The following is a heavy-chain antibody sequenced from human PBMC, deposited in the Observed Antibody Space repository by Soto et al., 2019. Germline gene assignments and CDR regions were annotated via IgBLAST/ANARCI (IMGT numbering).Heavy chain of an antibody. D-gene: IGHD6-19*01. CDR1: GSALTELS. V-gene: IGHV1-24*01. Sequence: ASVNVSCQVSGSALTELSMHWVRQAPGKGLEWMGGFDPEDGETIYAQKFQGRVTMTEDTSTDTAYMELSSLRSEDTAVYYCATGIAVAGTGLFDYWGQGTLVTVSS. CDR3: ATGIAVAGTGLFDY. CDR2: FDPEDGET. J-gene: IGHJ4*02.